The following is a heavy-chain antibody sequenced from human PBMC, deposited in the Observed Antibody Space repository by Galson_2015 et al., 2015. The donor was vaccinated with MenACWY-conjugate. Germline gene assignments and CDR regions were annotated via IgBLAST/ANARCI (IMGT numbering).Heavy chain of an antibody. J-gene: IGHJ6*02. Sequence: SLRLSCAASGFTVSSNYMSWVRQAPGKGLERVSVIYSGGSTYYADSVKGRFTISRDNSKNTLYLQMNSLRAEDTAVYYCARNYDFSPPYGMDVWGQGTTVTVSS. D-gene: IGHD3-3*01. CDR1: GFTVSSNY. V-gene: IGHV3-53*01. CDR2: IYSGGST. CDR3: ARNYDFSPPYGMDV.